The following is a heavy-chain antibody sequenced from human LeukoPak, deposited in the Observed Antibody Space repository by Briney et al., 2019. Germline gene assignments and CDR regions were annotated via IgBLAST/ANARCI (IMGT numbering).Heavy chain of an antibody. CDR3: ASGVRTSFDY. D-gene: IGHD1-7*01. CDR1: GGSISSSSYY. Sequence: PSETLSLTCTVSGGSISSSSYYWGWIRQPPGKGLEWIGSIYYSGSTYYNPSLKSRVTISVDTSKNQFSLKLSSVTAADTAVYYCASGVRTSFDYWGRGTLVTVPS. J-gene: IGHJ4*02. V-gene: IGHV4-39*07. CDR2: IYYSGST.